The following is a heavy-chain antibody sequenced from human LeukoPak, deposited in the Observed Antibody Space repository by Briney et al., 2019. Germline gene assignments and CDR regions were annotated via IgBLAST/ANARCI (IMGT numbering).Heavy chain of an antibody. J-gene: IGHJ5*02. CDR1: GFLFITHG. D-gene: IGHD3-9*01. CDR3: ARGGGPNLTGPLNWFDP. Sequence: PGRALRLSCAAAGFLFITHGMTGGRQAPGKGLEWVAIIWFDGSAKYYGDSVKGRFTISRDNSKNTLYLAMNSLRAEDTAVYSCARGGGPNLTGPLNWFDPWGQGTLVTVSS. V-gene: IGHV3-33*01. CDR2: IWFDGSAK.